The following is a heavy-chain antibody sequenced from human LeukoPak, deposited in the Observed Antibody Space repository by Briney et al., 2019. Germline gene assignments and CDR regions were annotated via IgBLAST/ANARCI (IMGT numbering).Heavy chain of an antibody. CDR1: GGSISSYY. Sequence: PSETLSLTCTVSGGSISSYYWSWLRQPPGKGLEWIGYIYYSGSTNYNPSLESRVTISVDTSKNQFSLKLSSVTAADTAVYYCARWLQLRPDAFDIWGQGTMVTVSS. D-gene: IGHD5-24*01. CDR3: ARWLQLRPDAFDI. J-gene: IGHJ3*02. V-gene: IGHV4-59*01. CDR2: IYYSGST.